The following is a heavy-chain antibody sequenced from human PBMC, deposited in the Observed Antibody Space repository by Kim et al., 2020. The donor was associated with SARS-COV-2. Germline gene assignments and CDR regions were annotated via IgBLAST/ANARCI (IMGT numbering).Heavy chain of an antibody. D-gene: IGHD6-13*01. CDR3: ARESDGPWGYRSSWFDP. Sequence: GGSLRLSCAASGFTFSSYAMHWIRQAPGKGLEWVAVISYDGSNKYYADSVKGRFTISRDNSKNTLYLQMTSLRAEDTAIYYCARESDGPWGYRSSWFDPWGQGTMVTVSA. CDR1: GFTFSSYA. V-gene: IGHV3-30-3*01. CDR2: ISYDGSNK. J-gene: IGHJ5*02.